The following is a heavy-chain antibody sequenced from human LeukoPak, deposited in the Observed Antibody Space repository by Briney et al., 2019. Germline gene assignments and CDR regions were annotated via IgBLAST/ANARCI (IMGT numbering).Heavy chain of an antibody. CDR3: ARVPSGRPTYYFDY. CDR1: GYTFTSYG. Sequence: ASVKVSCKASGYTFTSYGIGWVRQAPGQGLEWMGWISAYNGNTNYAQKLQGRVTMTTDTSTSTAYMELRGLRSDDTAVYYCARVPSGRPTYYFDYWGQGTLVTVSS. CDR2: ISAYNGNT. V-gene: IGHV1-18*01. D-gene: IGHD6-19*01. J-gene: IGHJ4*02.